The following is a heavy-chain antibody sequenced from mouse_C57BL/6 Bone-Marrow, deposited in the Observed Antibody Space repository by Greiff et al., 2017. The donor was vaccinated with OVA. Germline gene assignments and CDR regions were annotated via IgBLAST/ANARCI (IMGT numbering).Heavy chain of an antibody. CDR3: ARGGITSYYYAMDY. V-gene: IGHV1-76*01. D-gene: IGHD1-3*01. CDR1: GYTFTDYY. J-gene: IGHJ4*01. Sequence: QVQLQQSGAELVRPGASVKLSCKASGYTFTDYYINWVKQRPGQGLEWIARIYPGSGNTYYNEKFKGKATLTAEKSSSTAYMQLSSLTSEYSAVYFCARGGITSYYYAMDYWGQGTSVTVSS. CDR2: IYPGSGNT.